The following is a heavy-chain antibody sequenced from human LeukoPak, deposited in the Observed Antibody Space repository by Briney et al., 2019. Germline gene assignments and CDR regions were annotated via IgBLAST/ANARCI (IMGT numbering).Heavy chain of an antibody. Sequence: GGSLRLSCAASGFTFSSYEMNWVRPAPGNGLEWVSYISSSGSTIYYADSVKGRFTISRDNAKNSLYLQMNSLRAEDTAVYYCAREGIGQLATALDHWGQGTLVTVSS. CDR1: GFTFSSYE. CDR2: ISSSGSTI. V-gene: IGHV3-48*03. D-gene: IGHD6-13*01. CDR3: AREGIGQLATALDH. J-gene: IGHJ4*02.